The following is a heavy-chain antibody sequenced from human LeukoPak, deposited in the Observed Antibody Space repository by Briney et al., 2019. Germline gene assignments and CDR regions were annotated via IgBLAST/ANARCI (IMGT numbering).Heavy chain of an antibody. J-gene: IGHJ4*02. CDR3: ASSDYGDYGYFDY. V-gene: IGHV4-59*01. Sequence: SETLSLTCTVSGGSISSYYWSWLRQPPGKGLEWIGYIYYSGSTNYNPSLKSRVTISVDTSKNQFSLKLSSVTAADTAVYYCASSDYGDYGYFDYWGQGTLVTVSS. D-gene: IGHD4-17*01. CDR2: IYYSGST. CDR1: GGSISSYY.